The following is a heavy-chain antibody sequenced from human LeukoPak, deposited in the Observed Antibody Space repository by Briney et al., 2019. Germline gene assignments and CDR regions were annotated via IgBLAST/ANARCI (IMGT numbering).Heavy chain of an antibody. CDR2: INHSGST. Sequence: SETLSLTCAVYGGSFSGYYWSWIRQPPGKGLEWIGEINHSGSTNYNPSLKSRVTISVDTSKNQFSLKLSSVTAADTAVYYCARDWGRLFMDVWGKGTTVTISS. V-gene: IGHV4-34*01. J-gene: IGHJ6*03. D-gene: IGHD3-16*01. CDR1: GGSFSGYY. CDR3: ARDWGRLFMDV.